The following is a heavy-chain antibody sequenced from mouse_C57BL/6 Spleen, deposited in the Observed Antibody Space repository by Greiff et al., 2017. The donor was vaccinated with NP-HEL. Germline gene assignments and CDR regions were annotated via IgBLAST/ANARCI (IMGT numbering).Heavy chain of an antibody. J-gene: IGHJ3*01. CDR3: ADRQLRLPFAY. CDR2: INPYNGGT. CDR1: GYTFTDYY. D-gene: IGHD3-2*02. Sequence: VHVKQSGPVLVKPGASVKMSCKASGYTFTDYYMNWVKQSHGKSLEWIGVINPYNGGTSYNQKFKGKATLTVDKSSSTAYMELNSLTSEDSAVYYCADRQLRLPFAYWGQGTLVTVSA. V-gene: IGHV1-19*01.